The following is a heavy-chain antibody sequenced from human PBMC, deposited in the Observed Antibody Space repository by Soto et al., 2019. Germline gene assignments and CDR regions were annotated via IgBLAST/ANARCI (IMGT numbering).Heavy chain of an antibody. V-gene: IGHV5-51*01. CDR2: IYPDDSDT. CDR3: ARQPTNTAMADFDY. J-gene: IGHJ4*01. CDR1: GYSFTSYW. D-gene: IGHD5-18*01. Sequence: ESLKISCKGSGYSFTSYWIGWVRQMPGKGLEWMGIIYPDDSDTKYSPSFQGQVTISADKTINTAYLQWSSLKASDTAMYYCARQPTNTAMADFDYWGHGTLVTVSS.